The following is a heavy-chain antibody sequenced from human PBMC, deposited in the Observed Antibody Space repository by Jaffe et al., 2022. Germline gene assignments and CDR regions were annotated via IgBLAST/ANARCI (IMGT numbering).Heavy chain of an antibody. J-gene: IGHJ4*02. D-gene: IGHD2-2*01. V-gene: IGHV4-39*01. CDR3: ARLGVVVPAAAVGTFDY. CDR2: IYYSGST. Sequence: QLQLQESGPGLVKPSETLSLTCTVSGGSISSSSYYWGWIRQPPGKGLEWIGSIYYSGSTYYNPSLKSRVTISVDTSKNQFSLKLSSVTAADTAVYYCARLGVVVPAAAVGTFDYWGQGTLVTVSS. CDR1: GGSISSSSYY.